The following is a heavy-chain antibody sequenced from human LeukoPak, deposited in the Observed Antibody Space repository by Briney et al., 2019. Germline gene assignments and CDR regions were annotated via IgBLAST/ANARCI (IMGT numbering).Heavy chain of an antibody. Sequence: GGSLRLSCAASGFIFTNYFMSWVRQAPGKGLEGVASITHDGSEKYYVDSVRGRFTISRDNTMNSLYLQMSSLRAEDTAVYYCATDRGWRTSGYYLYYFEYWGQGTLVTYSS. CDR1: GFIFTNYF. J-gene: IGHJ4*02. V-gene: IGHV3-7*01. CDR3: ATDRGWRTSGYYLYYFEY. D-gene: IGHD3-3*01. CDR2: ITHDGSEK.